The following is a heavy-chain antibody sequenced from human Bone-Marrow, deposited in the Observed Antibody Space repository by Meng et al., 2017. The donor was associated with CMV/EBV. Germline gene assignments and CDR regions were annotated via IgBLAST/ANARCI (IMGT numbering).Heavy chain of an antibody. CDR3: ARGGGSVDY. V-gene: IGHV3-21*01. CDR2: ISSSSSYI. Sequence: GESLKISCAASGFTFSSYSMNWVRQAPGKGLEWVSSISSSSSYIYYADSVKGRFTISRDNAKNSLYLQMNSLRADDTAVYYCARGGGSVDYWGQGTLVTVSS. D-gene: IGHD3-16*01. CDR1: GFTFSSYS. J-gene: IGHJ4*02.